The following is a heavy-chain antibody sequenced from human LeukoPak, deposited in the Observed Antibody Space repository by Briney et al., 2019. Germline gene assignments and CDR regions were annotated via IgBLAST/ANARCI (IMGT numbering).Heavy chain of an antibody. CDR1: GFTFSSYS. D-gene: IGHD3-10*01. CDR3: ASHYGSGSYPPFDP. V-gene: IGHV3-21*01. CDR2: ISSSMSYI. Sequence: GGSLRLSCAASGFTFSSYSMNWVRQAPGKGLEWVSSISSSMSYIYYADSVKGRFTISRDNAKNSLYLQMNSLRAEDTAVYYCASHYGSGSYPPFDPWGQGTLVTVSS. J-gene: IGHJ5*02.